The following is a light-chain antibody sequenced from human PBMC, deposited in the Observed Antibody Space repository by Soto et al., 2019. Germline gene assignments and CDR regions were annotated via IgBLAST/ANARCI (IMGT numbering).Light chain of an antibody. CDR3: QQYYSAQLT. CDR1: QSVSVSSNNENY. Sequence: DIVMTQSPDSLAVSLGERATINCKSSQSVSVSSNNENYVAWYQQRPRQPPKLLIYWASTRESGVPDRFSGSGSGTDFTLTISSLQAEDVAVYYCQQYYSAQLTFGPGTKVDI. J-gene: IGKJ3*01. V-gene: IGKV4-1*01. CDR2: WAS.